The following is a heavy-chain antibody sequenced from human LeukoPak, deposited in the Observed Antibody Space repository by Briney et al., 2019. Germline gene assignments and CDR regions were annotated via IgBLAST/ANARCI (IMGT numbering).Heavy chain of an antibody. Sequence: GGSLRLSCAAFTTFAMSWVRQAPGRGLEWVSVISDRGDKTRYADSVRGRFTISRDNSKKTVSLQMNGLRVDDTAVYFCAKVFYTSSFDFSGQGILVTVSP. CDR3: AKVFYTSSFDF. V-gene: IGHV3-23*01. D-gene: IGHD2/OR15-2a*01. CDR2: ISDRGDKT. J-gene: IGHJ4*02. CDR1: TTFA.